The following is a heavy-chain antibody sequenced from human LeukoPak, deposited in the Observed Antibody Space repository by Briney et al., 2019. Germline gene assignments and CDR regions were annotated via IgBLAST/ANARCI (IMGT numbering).Heavy chain of an antibody. CDR2: ISGSGGST. D-gene: IGHD3-3*01. V-gene: IGHV3-23*01. J-gene: IGHJ2*01. CDR1: GFTFSSYA. CDR3: AKLYYDFWSGYPDGYWYFDL. Sequence: GGSLRLSCAASGFTFSSYAMSWDRQAPGKGLEWVSAISGSGGSTYYADSVKGRFTISRDNSKNTLYLQMNSLRAEDTAVYYCAKLYYDFWSGYPDGYWYFDLWGRGTLVTVSS.